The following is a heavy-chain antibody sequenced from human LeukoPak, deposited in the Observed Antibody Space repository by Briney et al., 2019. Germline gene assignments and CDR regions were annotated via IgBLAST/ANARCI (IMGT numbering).Heavy chain of an antibody. CDR1: GFTFSSYE. J-gene: IGHJ6*03. V-gene: IGHV3-48*03. Sequence: GGSLRLSCAASGFTFSSYEMNWVRQAPGKGLEWVSYISSSGSTIYYADSVKGRFTISRDNAKNSLYLQMNSLRAEDTAVYYCARVGDLPAEYDSLTGYYGDTEDYYYYYMDVWGKGTTVTVSS. CDR2: ISSSGSTI. D-gene: IGHD3-9*01. CDR3: ARVGDLPAEYDSLTGYYGDTEDYYYYYMDV.